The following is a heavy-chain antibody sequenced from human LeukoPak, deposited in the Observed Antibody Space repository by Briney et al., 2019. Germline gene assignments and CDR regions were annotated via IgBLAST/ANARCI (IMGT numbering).Heavy chain of an antibody. CDR1: GFPFSSYA. J-gene: IGHJ4*02. CDR3: AREGDYGGNSAYDY. D-gene: IGHD4-23*01. Sequence: GGSLRLSRGASGFPFSSYAMHCVRQARGRGLEYGSAISSNGGSTYYANSVKGRFTISRDNSKNTLYLQMGSLRAEDMAVYYCAREGDYGGNSAYDYWGQGTLVTVSS. V-gene: IGHV3-64*01. CDR2: ISSNGGST.